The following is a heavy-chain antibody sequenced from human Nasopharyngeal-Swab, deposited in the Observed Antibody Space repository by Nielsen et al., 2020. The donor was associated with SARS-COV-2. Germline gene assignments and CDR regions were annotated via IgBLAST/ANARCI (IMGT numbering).Heavy chain of an antibody. J-gene: IGHJ5*02. V-gene: IGHV1-24*01. CDR3: ATGRVTTFFSWFDP. CDR1: GYTPTELY. CDR2: FDPEDGET. D-gene: IGHD4-17*01. Sequence: ASAQVSSQASGYTPTELYSLRVGQAPRKGLEWMGGFDPEDGETIYAQKFQGRVTMTEDTSTDTAYMELSSLRSEDTAVYYCATGRVTTFFSWFDPWGQGTLVTVSS.